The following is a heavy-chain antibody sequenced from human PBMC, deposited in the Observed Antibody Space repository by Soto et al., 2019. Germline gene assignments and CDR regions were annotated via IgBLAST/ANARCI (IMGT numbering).Heavy chain of an antibody. CDR3: ARGLVEMATIGRWFDP. V-gene: IGHV4-34*01. Sequence: SETLSLTCAVYGGSFSGYYWSWIRQPPGKGLEWIGEINHSGSTNYNPSLKSRVTISVDTSKNQFSLKLSSVTTADTAVYYCARGLVEMATIGRWFDPWGQGTLVTVSS. CDR1: GGSFSGYY. J-gene: IGHJ5*02. D-gene: IGHD5-12*01. CDR2: INHSGST.